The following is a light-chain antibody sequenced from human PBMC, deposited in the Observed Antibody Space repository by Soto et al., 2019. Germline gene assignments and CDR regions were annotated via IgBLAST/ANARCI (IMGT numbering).Light chain of an antibody. CDR1: SSDVGGYNY. V-gene: IGLV2-14*01. Sequence: QSALTQPASVSGSPGQSIAISCTGTSSDVGGYNYVSWYQQHPGKAPKLLISEVSNRPSGVSNRFSGSKSGNTASLTISGLQAQDEADYYCSSYTSTSTFVLGNGTKVTVL. CDR2: EVS. CDR3: SSYTSTSTFV. J-gene: IGLJ1*01.